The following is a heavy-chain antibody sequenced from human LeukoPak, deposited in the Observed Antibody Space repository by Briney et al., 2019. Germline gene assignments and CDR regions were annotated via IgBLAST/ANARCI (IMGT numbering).Heavy chain of an antibody. V-gene: IGHV3-33*06. D-gene: IGHD5-12*01. Sequence: GRSLRLSCAASGFTFSGYGMHWVRQAPGKGLEWVAVILYDGSNQYYADSVKGRFTISRDNSKNTLYLQMYSLRAEDTAVYYCAKDRGRPRVATTLYYFDYWGQGTLVTVSS. CDR2: ILYDGSNQ. CDR3: AKDRGRPRVATTLYYFDY. CDR1: GFTFSGYG. J-gene: IGHJ4*02.